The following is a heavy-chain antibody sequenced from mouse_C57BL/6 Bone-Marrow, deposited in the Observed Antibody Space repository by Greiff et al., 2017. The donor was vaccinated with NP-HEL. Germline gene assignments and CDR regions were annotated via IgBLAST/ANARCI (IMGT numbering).Heavy chain of an antibody. Sequence: QVQLQQPGAELVRPGSSVKLSCKASGYTFTSYWMHWVKQRPIQGLEWIGNIDPSDSETHYNQKFKDKATLTVDKSSSTAYMQLSSLTSEDSSVYYCASGRPWYFDVWGTGTTVTVSS. CDR1: GYTFTSYW. CDR3: ASGRPWYFDV. CDR2: IDPSDSET. V-gene: IGHV1-52*01. J-gene: IGHJ1*03.